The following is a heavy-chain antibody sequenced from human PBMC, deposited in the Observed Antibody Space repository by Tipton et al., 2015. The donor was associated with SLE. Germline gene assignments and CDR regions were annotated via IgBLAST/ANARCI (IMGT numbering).Heavy chain of an antibody. J-gene: IGHJ4*02. CDR2: IYDSENT. CDR1: GGSIRSYY. Sequence: TLSLTCTVSGGSIRSYYWSWIRQAPGKGLEWIGYIYDSENTNYNPSLKTRVTISVDTSKSQFSLNLRSVTAADTAVYYCARGGMGIAVAGEFDSWGQGTLVTVSS. V-gene: IGHV4-59*01. D-gene: IGHD6-19*01. CDR3: ARGGMGIAVAGEFDS.